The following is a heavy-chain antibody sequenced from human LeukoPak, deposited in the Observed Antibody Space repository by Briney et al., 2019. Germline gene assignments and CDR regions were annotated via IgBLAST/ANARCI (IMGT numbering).Heavy chain of an antibody. D-gene: IGHD3-22*01. CDR3: AREYYYDSSGYFSLDY. Sequence: GESLKISCKGSGYKFTTYWIGWVRQMPGKGLEWMGVIYPGDSDTRYSPSFQGQVTISADKSINTAYLQWSSLKASDTAMYYCAREYYYDSSGYFSLDYWGQGILVTVSS. V-gene: IGHV5-51*01. J-gene: IGHJ4*02. CDR2: IYPGDSDT. CDR1: GYKFTTYW.